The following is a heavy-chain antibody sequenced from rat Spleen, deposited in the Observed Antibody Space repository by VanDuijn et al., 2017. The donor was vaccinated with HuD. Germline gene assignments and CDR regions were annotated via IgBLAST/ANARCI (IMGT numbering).Heavy chain of an antibody. Sequence: QVQLKESGPGLVQPSQTLSLTCTVSGFSLTSYHVSWVRQPPGKSLVWMGTIWAGGGTNYNSAVQSRLSISRDTSKSQVFLKMNSLQTEDTAIYFCARTYGVYTSHWFAYWGQGTLVTVSS. CDR3: ARTYGVYTSHWFAY. CDR2: IWAGGGT. J-gene: IGHJ3*01. D-gene: IGHD1-11*01. V-gene: IGHV2-15*01. CDR1: GFSLTSYH.